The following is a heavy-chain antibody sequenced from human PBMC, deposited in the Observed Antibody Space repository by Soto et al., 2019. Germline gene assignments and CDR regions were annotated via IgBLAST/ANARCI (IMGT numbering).Heavy chain of an antibody. J-gene: IGHJ6*02. Sequence: GESLKISCKGSGYSFTNYWIGWVLQIPWKGLESMGIIYPGDSDTRYSPSFQGQVTISADKSISTAYLQWSSLKAWDTAMYYSVRTAGAGKYYYGMDVWGQGTTVIVSS. CDR1: GYSFTNYW. CDR2: IYPGDSDT. CDR3: VRTAGAGKYYYGMDV. D-gene: IGHD6-13*01. V-gene: IGHV5-51*01.